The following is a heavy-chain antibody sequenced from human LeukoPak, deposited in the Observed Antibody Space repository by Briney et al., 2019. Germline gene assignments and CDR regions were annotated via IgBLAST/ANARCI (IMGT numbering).Heavy chain of an antibody. CDR1: GVSISSSNSY. Sequence: SETLSLTCTVSGVSISSSNSYWGWIRQPPGKGLEWIGSIYYSGNTYYNASLKSQVSISIDTSKNQFSLRLTSVTAADTAVYYCARQSSGGSFDYWGQGTLVTVSS. D-gene: IGHD2-15*01. CDR2: IYYSGNT. J-gene: IGHJ4*02. V-gene: IGHV4-39*01. CDR3: ARQSSGGSFDY.